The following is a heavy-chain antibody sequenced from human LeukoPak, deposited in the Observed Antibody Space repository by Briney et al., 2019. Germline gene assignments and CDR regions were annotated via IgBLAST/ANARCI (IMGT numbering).Heavy chain of an antibody. J-gene: IGHJ4*02. CDR3: ARAGIAARVFDY. CDR2: IYYSGST. D-gene: IGHD6-6*01. Sequence: SETLSLTCTVSGGSISSYYWSWIRQPPGKGLEWIGYIYYSGSTNYNPSLKSRVTISVDTSKNQFSLKLSSVTAADTAVYYCARAGIAARVFDYWGQGTLVTVSS. V-gene: IGHV4-59*01. CDR1: GGSISSYY.